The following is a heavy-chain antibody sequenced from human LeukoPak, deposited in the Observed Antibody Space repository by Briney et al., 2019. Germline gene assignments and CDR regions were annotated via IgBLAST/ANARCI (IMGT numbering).Heavy chain of an antibody. CDR1: GFTFSSYD. CDR3: AKDMKWEPRGEYALDY. J-gene: IGHJ4*02. V-gene: IGHV3-23*01. Sequence: PGGSVRLSCAASGFTFSSYDMSWVRQAPGKGLEWVSATSGGAGKPYYADSVKGRFTISRDNSKNTLYLQMNSLRAEDTAVYYCAKDMKWEPRGEYALDYWGQGTLVTVSS. D-gene: IGHD1-26*01. CDR2: TSGGAGKP.